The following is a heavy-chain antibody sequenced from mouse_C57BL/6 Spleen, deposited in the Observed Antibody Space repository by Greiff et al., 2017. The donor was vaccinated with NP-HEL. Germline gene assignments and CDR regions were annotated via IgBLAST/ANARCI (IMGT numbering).Heavy chain of an antibody. Sequence: QVQLQQSGPELVKPGASVKISCKASGYAFSSSWMNWVKQRPGKGLEWIGRIYPGDGDTNYNGKFKGKATLTADKSSSTAYMQLSSLTSEDSAVYFCATTTSYAMDYWGQGTSVTVSS. CDR1: GYAFSSSW. D-gene: IGHD1-1*01. CDR2: IYPGDGDT. V-gene: IGHV1-82*01. CDR3: ATTTSYAMDY. J-gene: IGHJ4*01.